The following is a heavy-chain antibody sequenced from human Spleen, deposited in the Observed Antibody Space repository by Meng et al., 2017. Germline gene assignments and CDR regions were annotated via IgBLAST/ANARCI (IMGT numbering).Heavy chain of an antibody. CDR2: ISGSDDSP. Sequence: GESLKISCAASGFTFSNYAMNWVRQAPGKGLEWVSGISGSDDSPYYADSGKGRFTISRDNSKNTMYLQMNSLRVEDTAVYYCAKDWGVAGTDAFDIWGQGTMVTVSS. CDR3: AKDWGVAGTDAFDI. V-gene: IGHV3-23*01. D-gene: IGHD6-19*01. CDR1: GFTFSNYA. J-gene: IGHJ3*02.